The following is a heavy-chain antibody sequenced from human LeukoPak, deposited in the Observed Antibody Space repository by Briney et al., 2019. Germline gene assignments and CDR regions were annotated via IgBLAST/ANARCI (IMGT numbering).Heavy chain of an antibody. CDR2: IYYSGST. CDR1: GGSISSSSYY. V-gene: IGHV4-39*07. CDR3: ARDPVDIVATHPYWYFDL. Sequence: SETLSLTCTVSGGSISSSSYYWGWIRQPPGKGLEWIGSIYYSGSTYYNPSLKSRVTISVDTSKNQFSLKLSSVTAADTAVYYCARDPVDIVATHPYWYFDLWGRGTLVTVSS. D-gene: IGHD5-12*01. J-gene: IGHJ2*01.